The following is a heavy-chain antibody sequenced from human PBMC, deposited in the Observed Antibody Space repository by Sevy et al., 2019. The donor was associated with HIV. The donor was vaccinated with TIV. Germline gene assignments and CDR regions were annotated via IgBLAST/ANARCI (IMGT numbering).Heavy chain of an antibody. CDR3: ANGGTVDRIRAFVI. Sequence: GGSLRLSCAASGFTFSSYAMSWVRQAPGKGLEWVSAISGSGGSTYYADSVKRRFTISRDNSKNTLYLQMNSLGAEDTAVYYCANGGTVDRIRAFVIWGQGTMVTVSS. CDR2: ISGSGGST. V-gene: IGHV3-23*01. J-gene: IGHJ3*02. D-gene: IGHD1-26*01. CDR1: GFTFSSYA.